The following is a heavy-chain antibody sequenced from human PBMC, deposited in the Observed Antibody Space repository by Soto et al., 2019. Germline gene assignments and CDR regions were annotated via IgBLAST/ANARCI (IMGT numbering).Heavy chain of an antibody. Sequence: QVQLQQWGAGLLKPSETLSLTCAVYGGSFSGYYWSWIRQPPGKGLEWIGEINHSGSTNYNPSLKSRVTISVDTSKNQFSLKLSSVTAADTAVYYCARGHCSGGSCYPTRYYYYYMDVWGKGTTVTVSS. CDR2: INHSGST. J-gene: IGHJ6*03. CDR1: GGSFSGYY. V-gene: IGHV4-34*01. CDR3: ARGHCSGGSCYPTRYYYYYMDV. D-gene: IGHD2-15*01.